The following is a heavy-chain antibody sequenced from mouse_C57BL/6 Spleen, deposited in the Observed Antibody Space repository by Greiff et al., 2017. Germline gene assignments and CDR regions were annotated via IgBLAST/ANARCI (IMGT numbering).Heavy chain of an antibody. CDR3: SRFLRGWYFDV. D-gene: IGHD3-2*02. Sequence: VQLQQPGAELVRPGSSVKLSCKASGYTFTSYWMHWVKQRPIQGLEWIGNIDPSDSETHYNQKFKDKATLTVDKSSSTAYMQLSSLTSEDSAVFYCSRFLRGWYFDVWGTGTTVTVSS. CDR2: IDPSDSET. V-gene: IGHV1-52*01. CDR1: GYTFTSYW. J-gene: IGHJ1*03.